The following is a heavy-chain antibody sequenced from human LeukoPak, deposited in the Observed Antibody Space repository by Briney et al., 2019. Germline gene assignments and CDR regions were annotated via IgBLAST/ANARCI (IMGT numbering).Heavy chain of an antibody. Sequence: SETLSLTCTVSGGSIVSYYWSWIRQPPGKGLEWIGYIYYTGSTNYNPSLKSRVTISVDTSKNQFSLKLSSVTAADTAVYYCARLDYYGSGSYSDYWGQGTLVTVSS. V-gene: IGHV4-59*08. J-gene: IGHJ4*02. CDR2: IYYTGST. CDR1: GGSIVSYY. CDR3: ARLDYYGSGSYSDY. D-gene: IGHD3-10*01.